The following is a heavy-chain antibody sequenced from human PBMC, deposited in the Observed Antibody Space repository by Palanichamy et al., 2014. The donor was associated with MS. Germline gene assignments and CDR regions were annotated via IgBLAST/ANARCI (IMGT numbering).Heavy chain of an antibody. V-gene: IGHV3-74*01. CDR3: ARVSGADDHFDY. Sequence: EVQLVESGGGLVQPGGSLRLSCAASGLTFSTYSMHWVRQAPGKGLAWVSRINSDESRTSYADSVKGRFTISRDNAKNALYLQMNSLRAEDTAVYYCARVSGADDHFDYWGQGTLVTVSS. CDR2: INSDESRT. CDR1: GLTFSTYS. D-gene: IGHD5-12*01. J-gene: IGHJ4*02.